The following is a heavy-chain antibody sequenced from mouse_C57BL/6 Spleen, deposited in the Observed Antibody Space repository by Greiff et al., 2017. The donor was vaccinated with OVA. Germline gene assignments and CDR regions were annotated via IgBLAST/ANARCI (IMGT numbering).Heavy chain of an antibody. D-gene: IGHD2-5*01. CDR2: INPNNGGT. CDR3: ARTLYYSNYPYYAMDY. V-gene: IGHV1-22*01. Sequence: EVKLMESGPELVKPGASVKMSCKASGYTFTDYNMHWVKQSHGKSLEWIGYINPNNGGTSYNQKFKGKATLTVNKSSSTAYMELRSLTSEDSAVYYCARTLYYSNYPYYAMDYWGQGTSVTVSS. J-gene: IGHJ4*01. CDR1: GYTFTDYN.